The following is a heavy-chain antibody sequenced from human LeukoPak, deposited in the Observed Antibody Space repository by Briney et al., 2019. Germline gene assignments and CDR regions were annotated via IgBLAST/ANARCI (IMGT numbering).Heavy chain of an antibody. J-gene: IGHJ5*02. V-gene: IGHV1-46*01. Sequence: ASVKVSCKASGYTFTSYYMHWVRQAPGQGLEWMGIINTSGGSTSYAQKFQGRVTMTRDTSTSTVYMELSSLRSEDTAVYYCGRDFRLRFDPWGQGTLVTVSS. CDR2: INTSGGST. D-gene: IGHD6-6*01. CDR1: GYTFTSYY. CDR3: GRDFRLRFDP.